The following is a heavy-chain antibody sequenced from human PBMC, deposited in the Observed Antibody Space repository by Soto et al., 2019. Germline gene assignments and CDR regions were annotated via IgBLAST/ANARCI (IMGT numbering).Heavy chain of an antibody. J-gene: IGHJ4*02. V-gene: IGHV3-53*01. D-gene: IGHD5-18*01. Sequence: EVQLVESGGGLIPPGGSLRLSCAASGFLVNSAYMTWVRQAPGKGLEWLSMINSDGSTLYAESVKGRFTISRDNSKNRLDLQMNSLRAGDTAMYYCARSGYSFAWGYWGRGTLVIVTS. CDR2: INSDGST. CDR1: GFLVNSAY. CDR3: ARSGYSFAWGY.